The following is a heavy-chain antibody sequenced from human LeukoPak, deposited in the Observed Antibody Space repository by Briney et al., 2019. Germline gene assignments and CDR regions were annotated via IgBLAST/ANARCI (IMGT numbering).Heavy chain of an antibody. CDR1: GFTFSSYA. J-gene: IGHJ5*02. V-gene: IGHV3-23*01. Sequence: GGSLRLSCAASGFTFSSYAMSWVRQAPGKGLEWVSAISGSGGSTYYADSVKGRFTISRDNSKNTLYLQMNSLRAEDTAVYYCARKRLRFLVNWFDPWGQGALVTVSS. D-gene: IGHD3-3*01. CDR2: ISGSGGST. CDR3: ARKRLRFLVNWFDP.